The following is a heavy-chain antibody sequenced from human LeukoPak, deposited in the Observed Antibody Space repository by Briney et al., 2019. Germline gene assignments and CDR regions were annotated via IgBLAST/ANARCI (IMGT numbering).Heavy chain of an antibody. CDR2: IYSGGST. D-gene: IGHD4-23*01. V-gene: IGHV3-66*01. CDR1: GFTVSSNY. Sequence: GGSLRLSCAASGFTVSSNYMSWVRQAPGKGLEWVSVIYSGGSTYYADSVKGRFTISRDNSKNTLYLQMNSLRAEDTAVYYCARGSPPYGGNSDFQHWGQGTLVTVSS. CDR3: ARGSPPYGGNSDFQH. J-gene: IGHJ1*01.